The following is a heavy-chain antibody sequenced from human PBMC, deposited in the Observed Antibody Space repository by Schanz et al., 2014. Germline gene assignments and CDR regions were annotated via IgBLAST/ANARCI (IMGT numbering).Heavy chain of an antibody. J-gene: IGHJ4*02. CDR3: ARGGYSSGWYDRDIAHFDY. CDR1: GYSFSAHY. V-gene: IGHV1-46*01. Sequence: QGQLVQSGAEVKKPGASLKVSCKASGYSFSAHYLHWEREAPGQGLEWMGMINPSGGSTTYAQKLQGRVTMTTDTSTSTAYMELRSLRSDDTAVYYCARGGYSSGWYDRDIAHFDYWGQGTLVTVSS. D-gene: IGHD6-19*01. CDR2: INPSGGST.